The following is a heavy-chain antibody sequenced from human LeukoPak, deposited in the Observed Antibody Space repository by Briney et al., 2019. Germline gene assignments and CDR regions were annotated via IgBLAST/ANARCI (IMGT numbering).Heavy chain of an antibody. CDR3: ARAGRRDFWSGDHWYFDL. J-gene: IGHJ2*01. D-gene: IGHD3-3*01. CDR1: GGTFSSYA. CDR2: IIAMFGTV. V-gene: IGHV1-69*01. Sequence: PVKVSCKVSGGTFSSYAISWVRQAPGQGLAWMGGIIAMFGTVHYAQKFQGRVTITADESTSTVYMELSSLRSEDTAVYYCARAGRRDFWSGDHWYFDLWGRGTLVTVSS.